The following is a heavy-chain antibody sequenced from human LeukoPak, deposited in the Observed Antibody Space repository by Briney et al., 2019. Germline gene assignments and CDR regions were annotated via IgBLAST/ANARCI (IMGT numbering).Heavy chain of an antibody. CDR3: ARVTGYMIEDYFDY. D-gene: IGHD3-22*01. V-gene: IGHV4-59*01. CDR2: IYYSGGT. Sequence: SETLSLTCTVPGGSISSYYWSWIRQPPGKGLEWIGYIYYSGGTNYNPSLKSRVTISVDTSKNQFSLRLSSVTAADTAVYYCARVTGYMIEDYFDYWGQGTLVTVSS. J-gene: IGHJ4*02. CDR1: GGSISSYY.